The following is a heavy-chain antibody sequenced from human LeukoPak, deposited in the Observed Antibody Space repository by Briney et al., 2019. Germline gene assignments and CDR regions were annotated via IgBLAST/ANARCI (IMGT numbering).Heavy chain of an antibody. V-gene: IGHV3-74*01. CDR2: INSDGSST. CDR1: GFTFSSYW. CDR3: ARDQSSGWYPHCFDP. Sequence: GGSLRLSCAASGFTFSSYWMHWVRQAPGKGLVWVSRINSDGSSTSYADSVKGRFTITRDNAKNTLYLQMNSLRAEDTAVYYCARDQSSGWYPHCFDPWGQGTLVTVSS. J-gene: IGHJ5*02. D-gene: IGHD6-19*01.